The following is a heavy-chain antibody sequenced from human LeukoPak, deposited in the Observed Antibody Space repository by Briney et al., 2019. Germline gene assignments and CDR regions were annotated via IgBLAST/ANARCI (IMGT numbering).Heavy chain of an antibody. Sequence: GGSLRLSCAASGFTFSNAWMSWVRQAPGKGLEWVGRIKSRTDGGTTDYAAPVKGRLTISRDDSKNTLYLQMNSLKTEDTAVYYCTNSLYGDYVDGSFDIWGQGTMVTVFS. V-gene: IGHV3-15*01. J-gene: IGHJ3*02. CDR2: IKSRTDGGTT. CDR1: GFTFSNAW. CDR3: TNSLYGDYVDGSFDI. D-gene: IGHD4-17*01.